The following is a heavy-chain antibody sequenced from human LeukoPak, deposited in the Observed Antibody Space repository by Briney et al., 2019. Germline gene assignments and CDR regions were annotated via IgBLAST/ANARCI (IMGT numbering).Heavy chain of an antibody. D-gene: IGHD6-13*01. Sequence: SETLSLTCAVYGGSFSGYYWSWIRQPPGKGLEWIGEVNDSGSTKYNLSLKSRVTISLGTSKNQFSLKLSSVTAADTAVYYCAREVVAAPGTVDYWGQGTLVAVSS. V-gene: IGHV4-34*01. CDR2: VNDSGST. CDR1: GGSFSGYY. J-gene: IGHJ4*01. CDR3: AREVVAAPGTVDY.